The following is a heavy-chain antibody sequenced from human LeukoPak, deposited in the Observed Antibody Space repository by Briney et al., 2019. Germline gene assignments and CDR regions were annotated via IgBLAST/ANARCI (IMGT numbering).Heavy chain of an antibody. J-gene: IGHJ5*02. Sequence: SETLSLTCAVYGGSFSGYYWSWIRQPPGKGLEWIGYIYHGGSTYYNPSLKSRVTISVDRSKNQFSLELSSVTAADTAVYYCARDQGGAYCGGDCWPNWFDPWGQGTLVTVSS. V-gene: IGHV4-30-2*01. CDR3: ARDQGGAYCGGDCWPNWFDP. D-gene: IGHD2-21*02. CDR1: GGSFSGYY. CDR2: IYHGGST.